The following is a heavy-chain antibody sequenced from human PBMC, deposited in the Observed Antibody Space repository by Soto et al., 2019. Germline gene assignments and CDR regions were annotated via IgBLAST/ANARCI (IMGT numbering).Heavy chain of an antibody. CDR2: INAGNGNT. V-gene: IGHV1-3*01. D-gene: IGHD3-3*01. CDR1: GYTFTSYA. J-gene: IGHJ6*03. Sequence: QVQLVQSGAEVKKPGASVKVSCKASGYTFTSYAMHWVRQAPGQRLEWMGWINAGNGNTKYSQKFQGRVTITRDTSASTAYMELSSLRSEDTAVYYCARDPPDFISGYYMDVWGKGTTVTVSS. CDR3: ARDPPDFISGYYMDV.